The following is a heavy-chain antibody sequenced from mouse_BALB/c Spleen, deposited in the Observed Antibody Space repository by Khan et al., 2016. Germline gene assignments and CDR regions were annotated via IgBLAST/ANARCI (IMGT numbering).Heavy chain of an antibody. CDR2: INPGTGYS. V-gene: IGHV1-4*01. Sequence: QVQLQQSGSELARPGASVKMSCKASGYTFTSYTIHWVKQRPGQGLDWIGYINPGTGYSSYNQNFKDKATLTADKSSNTTYMQLSSLTSEDSAVXYCARNYDGFAYWGQGTLVTVSA. CDR3: ARNYDGFAY. CDR1: GYTFTSYT. D-gene: IGHD1-1*01. J-gene: IGHJ3*01.